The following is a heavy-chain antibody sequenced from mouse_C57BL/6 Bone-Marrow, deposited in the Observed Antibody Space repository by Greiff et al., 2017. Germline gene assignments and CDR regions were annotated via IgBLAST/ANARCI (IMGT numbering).Heavy chain of an antibody. Sequence: EVHLVESGGDLVKPGGSLKLSCAASGFTFSSYGMSWVRQTPDKRLEWVATISSGGSYTYYPDSVKGRFTISRDNAKNTLYLQMSSLKSEDTAMYYCARDYYDVFDYWGQGTTLTVSS. J-gene: IGHJ2*01. V-gene: IGHV5-6*01. D-gene: IGHD1-1*01. CDR1: GFTFSSYG. CDR3: ARDYYDVFDY. CDR2: ISSGGSYT.